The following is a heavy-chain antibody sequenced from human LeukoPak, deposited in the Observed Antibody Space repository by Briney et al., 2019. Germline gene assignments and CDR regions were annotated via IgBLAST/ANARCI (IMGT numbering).Heavy chain of an antibody. V-gene: IGHV3-7*01. J-gene: IGHJ4*02. CDR1: GFSFSNYW. D-gene: IGHD5-12*01. CDR3: VNGYARQGGY. CDR2: VKHDGSDK. Sequence: TGGSLRLSCAVSGFSFSNYWMSWVRQAPGKGLEWVANVKHDGSDKYYVDSVKGRFTISRDNAKNSLYLQMNSLRAEDTAVYYCVNGYARQGGYWGQGTLVTVSS.